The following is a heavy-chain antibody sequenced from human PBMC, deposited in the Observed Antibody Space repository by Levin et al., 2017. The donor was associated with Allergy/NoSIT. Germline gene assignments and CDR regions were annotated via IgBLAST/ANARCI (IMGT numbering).Heavy chain of an antibody. D-gene: IGHD3-10*01. CDR3: AREGFTMVRGVKYYGMDV. CDR1: GFTFTTYS. Sequence: GESLKISCAASGFTFTTYSMNWVRQAPGKGLEWVSYISSSSSAIYYADSVRGRFTISRDNAKNSLYLQMNSLRAEDTAVYYCAREGFTMVRGVKYYGMDVWGKGTTVTVSS. V-gene: IGHV3-48*01. J-gene: IGHJ6*04. CDR2: ISSSSSAI.